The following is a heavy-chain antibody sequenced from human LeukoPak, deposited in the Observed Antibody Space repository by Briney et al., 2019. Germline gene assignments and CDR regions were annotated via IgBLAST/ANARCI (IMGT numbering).Heavy chain of an antibody. CDR3: AGTFSIAAAGTPVDY. D-gene: IGHD6-13*01. CDR1: GGSISSYY. CDR2: IYTSGST. Sequence: PSETLSLTCTVSGGSISSYYWSWIRQPAGKGLEWIGRIYTSGSTNCNPSLKSRVTMSADTSKNQFSLKLSSVTAADTAVYYCAGTFSIAAAGTPVDYWGQGTLVTVSS. J-gene: IGHJ4*02. V-gene: IGHV4-4*07.